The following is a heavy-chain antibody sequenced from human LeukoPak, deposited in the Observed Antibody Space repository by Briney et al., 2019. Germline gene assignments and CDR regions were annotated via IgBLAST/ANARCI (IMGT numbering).Heavy chain of an antibody. CDR2: INTNSGGT. Sequence: GASVPVSFQASGYTFTGYYMHGVRQAPGQGLEWMGWINTNSGGTNYAQKFQGRVTMTRDTSISTAYMELSRLRSDDTAVYYCARDHYCSSTSCYYRFDYWGQGTLVTVSS. D-gene: IGHD2-2*01. J-gene: IGHJ4*02. CDR3: ARDHYCSSTSCYYRFDY. V-gene: IGHV1-2*02. CDR1: GYTFTGYY.